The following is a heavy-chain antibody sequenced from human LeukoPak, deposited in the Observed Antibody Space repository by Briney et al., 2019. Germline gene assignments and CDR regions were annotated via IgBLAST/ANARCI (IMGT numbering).Heavy chain of an antibody. CDR1: GFTFSSYW. CDR3: ASESGSYLGAFDI. CDR2: INSDGSST. J-gene: IGHJ3*02. D-gene: IGHD1-26*01. Sequence: GSLRLSCAASGFTFSSYWMHWVGQAPGKGLVWVARINSDGSSTSYADSVKGRFTISRDNAKNTLYLQMNSLRAEDTAVYYCASESGSYLGAFDIWGQGTMVTVSS. V-gene: IGHV3-74*01.